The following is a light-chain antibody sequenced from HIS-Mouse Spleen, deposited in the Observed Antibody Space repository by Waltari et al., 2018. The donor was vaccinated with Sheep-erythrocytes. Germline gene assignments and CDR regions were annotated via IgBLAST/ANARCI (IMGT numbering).Light chain of an antibody. V-gene: IGKV3-11*01. Sequence: EIVLTQSPATLSLSPGERATLSCMASQSVSSYLAWYQQKPGQAPRLLNYDASNRATAIPARFSGSGSGTDFTLTISRLEPEDFAVDYGQQRSNWPPYTFGQGTKLEIK. CDR3: QQRSNWPPYT. CDR1: QSVSSY. J-gene: IGKJ2*01. CDR2: DAS.